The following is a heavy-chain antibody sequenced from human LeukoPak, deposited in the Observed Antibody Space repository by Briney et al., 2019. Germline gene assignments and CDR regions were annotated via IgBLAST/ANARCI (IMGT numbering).Heavy chain of an antibody. V-gene: IGHV3-33*06. CDR1: GFTFSSYG. D-gene: IGHD2-8*01. J-gene: IGHJ4*02. CDR2: IWYDGSNK. Sequence: GGSLRLSCAASGFTFSSYGMHWVRQAPGKGLEWVAVIWYDGSNKYYADSVKGRFTISRDNSKNTLYLQMNSLRAEDTAVYYCAKRETNGVLGSWWGQGTLVTVSS. CDR3: AKRETNGVLGSW.